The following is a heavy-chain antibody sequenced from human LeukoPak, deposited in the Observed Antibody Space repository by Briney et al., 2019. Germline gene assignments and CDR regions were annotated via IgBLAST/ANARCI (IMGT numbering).Heavy chain of an antibody. Sequence: PGGSLRLSCAASGFTFSSYAMSWVRQAPGKGLEWVSVMSADSATTFYADSVKGRFTISRDNAKNTVFLQMSSLRAEDTALYYCARKSASGNYPLDYWGQGTLVTVSS. D-gene: IGHD3-10*01. J-gene: IGHJ4*02. CDR2: MSADSATT. V-gene: IGHV3-23*01. CDR3: ARKSASGNYPLDY. CDR1: GFTFSSYA.